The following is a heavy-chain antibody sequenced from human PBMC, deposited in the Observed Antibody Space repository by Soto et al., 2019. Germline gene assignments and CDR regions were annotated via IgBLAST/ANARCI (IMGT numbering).Heavy chain of an antibody. D-gene: IGHD6-19*01. J-gene: IGHJ4*02. CDR1: GDTVTKYG. CDR2: ISFYNGHT. Sequence: QGKLVQSGGEVKKPGASVKVSCKASGDTVTKYGISWVRQAPGQGLEWLGWISFYNGHTNYALKFPDRNTFTTDTTTTTASMELRSLTSDDTAVYYCASATSIAVAGKETWGQGTLVTVSS. CDR3: ASATSIAVAGKET. V-gene: IGHV1-18*01.